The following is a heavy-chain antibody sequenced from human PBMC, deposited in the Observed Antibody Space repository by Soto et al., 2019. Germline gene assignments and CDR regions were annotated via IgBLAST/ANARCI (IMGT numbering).Heavy chain of an antibody. D-gene: IGHD6-25*01. V-gene: IGHV1-69*05. Sequence: GASVKVSCKASGGTFSSYAISWVRQAPGQGLEWMGGIIPIFGTANYAQKFQGRVTITTDESTSTAYMELSSLRSEDTAVYYCARDLGIEAVGLFDYWGRGTLVTVSS. CDR3: ARDLGIEAVGLFDY. CDR2: IIPIFGTA. J-gene: IGHJ4*02. CDR1: GGTFSSYA.